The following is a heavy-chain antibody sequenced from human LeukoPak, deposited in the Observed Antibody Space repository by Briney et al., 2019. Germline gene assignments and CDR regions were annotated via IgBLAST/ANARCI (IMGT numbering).Heavy chain of an antibody. CDR2: INPNSGGT. CDR1: GYTVTSYY. J-gene: IGHJ4*02. V-gene: IGHV1-2*02. Sequence: ASVKVSCKASGYTVTSYYMHWVRQAPGQGLEWMGWINPNSGGTNYAQKFQGRVTMTRDTSISTAYMELSRLRSDDTAVYYCAGNRKSSGSDYRGPGTPVTVSS. CDR3: AGNRKSSGSDY. D-gene: IGHD1-14*01.